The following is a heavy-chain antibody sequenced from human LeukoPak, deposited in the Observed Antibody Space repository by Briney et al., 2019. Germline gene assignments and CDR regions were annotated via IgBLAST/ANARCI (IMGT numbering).Heavy chain of an antibody. CDR3: AKAFGSRWELLTLDAFDI. J-gene: IGHJ3*02. CDR2: ISGSGGST. D-gene: IGHD1-26*01. V-gene: IGHV3-23*01. Sequence: GGSLRLSCAASGFTFSSYAMSWVRRAPGKGLEWVSAISGSGGSTYYAGSVKGRFTISRDNSKNTLYLQMNSLRAEDTAVYYCAKAFGSRWELLTLDAFDIWGQGTMVTVSS. CDR1: GFTFSSYA.